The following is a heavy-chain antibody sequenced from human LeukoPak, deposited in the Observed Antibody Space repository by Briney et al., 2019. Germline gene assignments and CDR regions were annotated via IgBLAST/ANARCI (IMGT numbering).Heavy chain of an antibody. V-gene: IGHV4-59*01. CDR3: ARRITIFGVVDY. CDR1: GGSISSYY. CDR2: IYYSGST. J-gene: IGHJ4*02. D-gene: IGHD3-3*01. Sequence: SETLSLTCTVSGGSISSYYWSWIRQPPGKGLEWIGYIYYSGSTNFNPSLKSRVTISVDTSKNQFSLKLSSVTAADTAVYYCARRITIFGVVDYWGQGTLVTVSS.